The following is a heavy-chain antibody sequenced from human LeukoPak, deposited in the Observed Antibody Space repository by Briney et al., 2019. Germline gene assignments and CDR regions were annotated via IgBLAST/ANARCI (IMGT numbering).Heavy chain of an antibody. Sequence: GGSLRLSCAASGFTFSSYGMSWVRQAPGKGLEWVSAISGRGSTTKYADSVKGRFTISRDNSKNTLYLQTNSLRAEDTAVYYCARHHYYDSKNSYYYMGVWGKGTTVTISS. J-gene: IGHJ6*03. CDR1: GFTFSSYG. V-gene: IGHV3-23*01. CDR3: ARHHYYDSKNSYYYMGV. CDR2: ISGRGSTT. D-gene: IGHD3-22*01.